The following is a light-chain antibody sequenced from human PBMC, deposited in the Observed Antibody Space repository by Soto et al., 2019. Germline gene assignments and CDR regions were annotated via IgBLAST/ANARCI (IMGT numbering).Light chain of an antibody. Sequence: QSALTQPASVSGSPGQSITISCTGTSSDIGGYNYVSWYQHHPGKAPKLMIYDVSNRPSGVSNRFSGSKSGNTASLTISGLQAEDEADYYCSSYTSSTPSVVFGGGTKLTVL. V-gene: IGLV2-14*03. CDR3: SSYTSSTPSVV. J-gene: IGLJ3*02. CDR2: DVS. CDR1: SSDIGGYNY.